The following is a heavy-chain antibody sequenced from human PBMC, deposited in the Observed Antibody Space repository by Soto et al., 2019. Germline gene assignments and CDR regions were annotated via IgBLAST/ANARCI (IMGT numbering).Heavy chain of an antibody. V-gene: IGHV1-18*04. Sequence: QVQLVKSGAEVKKPGASVKVSCKASGYTFTSYGISWVRQAPGQGLEWMGWSSAYNGNTNSAQKLQGRVTMTTDTPTSTAYMELRSLRSDDTAVYYCARDVESSSWYWFDPWGQGTLVTVSS. J-gene: IGHJ5*02. CDR2: SSAYNGNT. CDR1: GYTFTSYG. D-gene: IGHD6-13*01. CDR3: ARDVESSSWYWFDP.